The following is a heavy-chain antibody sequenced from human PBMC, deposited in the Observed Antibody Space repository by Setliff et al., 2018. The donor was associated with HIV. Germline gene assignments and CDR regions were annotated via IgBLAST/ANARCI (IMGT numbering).Heavy chain of an antibody. CDR2: INHSGST. Sequence: PSETLSLTCGVFDSSFSAIYWNWVRQSPGKGLEWIGEINHSGSTDYNPSLKSRVTISVDTSKNQFSLNLSSVTAADTAVYYCARYDYGDFDYWGQGTPVTV. CDR1: DSSFSAIY. V-gene: IGHV4-34*01. D-gene: IGHD4-17*01. J-gene: IGHJ4*02. CDR3: ARYDYGDFDY.